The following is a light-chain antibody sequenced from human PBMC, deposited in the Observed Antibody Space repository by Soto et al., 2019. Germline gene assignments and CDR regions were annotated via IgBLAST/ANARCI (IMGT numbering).Light chain of an antibody. CDR3: QQRSI. Sequence: EIVLTQSPATLSLSPWERASLTCRASQSVSSYLAWYQQKPGQAPRLLIYDASNRATGIPARFSGSGSGTDFTLTISSLEPEDFAVYYCQQRSIFGGGTKLEIK. J-gene: IGKJ4*01. CDR2: DAS. V-gene: IGKV3-11*01. CDR1: QSVSSY.